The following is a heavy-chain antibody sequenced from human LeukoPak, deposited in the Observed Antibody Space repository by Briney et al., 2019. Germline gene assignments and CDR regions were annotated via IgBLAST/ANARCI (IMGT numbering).Heavy chain of an antibody. CDR2: ISAYSGNT. V-gene: IGHV1-18*01. CDR1: GYTFTNYA. Sequence: ASVKVSCKASGYTFTNYAFSWARQAPGQGLEWMGWISAYSGNTNYAQRLQGRFTMTTDTSTSTAYMELRSLRSDDTAVYYCARVTSVLGKAYFDYWGQGTLVTVSS. D-gene: IGHD4-17*01. CDR3: ARVTSVLGKAYFDY. J-gene: IGHJ4*02.